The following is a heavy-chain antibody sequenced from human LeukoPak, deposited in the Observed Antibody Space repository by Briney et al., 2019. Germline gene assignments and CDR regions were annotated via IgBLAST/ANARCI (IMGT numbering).Heavy chain of an antibody. CDR1: GFTFSSYA. V-gene: IGHV3-23*01. J-gene: IGHJ4*02. Sequence: GGSLRLSCAASGFTFSSYAMSWVRQAPGKGLEWVSAISGSGGSTYYADSVKGRFTISRDNSKNTLYLQMNSLRAEDTAVYYCAKDGRLQVLRFLEWLSFSLDYWGQGTLVTVSS. CDR3: AKDGRLQVLRFLEWLSFSLDY. CDR2: ISGSGGST. D-gene: IGHD3-3*01.